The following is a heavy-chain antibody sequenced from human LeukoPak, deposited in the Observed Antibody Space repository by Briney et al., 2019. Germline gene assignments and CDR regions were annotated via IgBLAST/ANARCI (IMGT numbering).Heavy chain of an antibody. CDR3: ARLTYGGYGDDY. CDR2: IYYSGST. V-gene: IGHV4-39*01. Sequence: PSETLSLTCTVSGGSISSSSCYWGWIRQPPGKGLEWIGSIYYSGSTYYNPSLKSRVTISVDTSKNQFSLKLSSVTAADTAVYYCARLTYGGYGDDYWGQGTLVTVSS. J-gene: IGHJ4*02. D-gene: IGHD5-12*01. CDR1: GGSISSSSCY.